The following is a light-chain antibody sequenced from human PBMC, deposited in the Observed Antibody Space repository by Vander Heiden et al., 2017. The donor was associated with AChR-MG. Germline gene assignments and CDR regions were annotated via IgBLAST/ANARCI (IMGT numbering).Light chain of an antibody. CDR3: QAWDSSPVV. J-gene: IGLJ2*01. V-gene: IGLV3-1*01. Sequence: SYELTQPPSVSVAPGQTARITGSGDKLGEKVSCGDQQQPGPSPVLVIYQDAQRPSAIPERFSGSNSGNTATLTILGTQAMDEADYYCQAWDSSPVVFGGGTKLTVL. CDR2: QDA. CDR1: KLGEKV.